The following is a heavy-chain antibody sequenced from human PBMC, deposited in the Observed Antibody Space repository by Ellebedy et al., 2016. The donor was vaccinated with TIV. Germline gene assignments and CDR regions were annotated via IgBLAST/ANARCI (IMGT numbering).Heavy chain of an antibody. CDR2: ISYSGDT. V-gene: IGHV4-39*02. J-gene: IGHJ4*02. D-gene: IGHD2-2*01. Sequence: MPSETLSLTCTVSGDSISSSPSHWGWIRQPPGKGLEWIGSISYSGDTYYSPSLKSRVTISVDTSKNHFSLKLSSVTAADTAVYYCSWDCSSSSCRGGYWGRGSLVTVSS. CDR1: GDSISSSPSH. CDR3: SWDCSSSSCRGGY.